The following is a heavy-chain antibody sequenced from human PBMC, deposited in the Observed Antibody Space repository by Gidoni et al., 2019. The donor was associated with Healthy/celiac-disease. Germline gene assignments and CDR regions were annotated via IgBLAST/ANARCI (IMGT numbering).Heavy chain of an antibody. D-gene: IGHD6-13*01. CDR2: IYYSGST. J-gene: IGHJ5*02. Sequence: QVQLQESGPGLVKPSQTLSLTCTVSGGSISSGGYYWSWIRQHPGKGLEWIGYIYYSGSTYYNPSLKSRVTISVDTSKNQFSLKLSSVTAADTAVYYCARARYSSSWYENSRRFDPWGQGTLVTVSS. V-gene: IGHV4-31*03. CDR1: GGSISSGGYY. CDR3: ARARYSSSWYENSRRFDP.